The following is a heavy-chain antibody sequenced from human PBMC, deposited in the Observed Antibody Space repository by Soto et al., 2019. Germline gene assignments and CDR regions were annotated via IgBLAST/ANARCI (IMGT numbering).Heavy chain of an antibody. Sequence: QVQLVESGGGVVQPGRSLRLSCAASGFTFSSYGMHWVRQAPGKGLEWVAVIWCDGSNKYYADSVKGRFTISRDNSKNTLYLQMNSLRAEDTAVYYCARVSSSGPLDYCGQGPLVTVSS. CDR3: ARVSSSGPLDY. D-gene: IGHD6-19*01. CDR1: GFTFSSYG. V-gene: IGHV3-33*01. J-gene: IGHJ4*02. CDR2: IWCDGSNK.